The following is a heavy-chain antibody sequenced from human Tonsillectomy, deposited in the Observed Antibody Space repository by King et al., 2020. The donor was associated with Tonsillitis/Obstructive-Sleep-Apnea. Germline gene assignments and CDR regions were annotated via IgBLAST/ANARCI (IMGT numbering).Heavy chain of an antibody. CDR1: GFTFSSYG. D-gene: IGHD5-12*01. Sequence: VQLVESGGGVVQPGRSLRLSCAASGFTFSSYGRHWVRQAPGKGLEWVAVILHDGSNKYYADSVKGRFTISRDNSKNTLYLQMNSLRAEETAVYYCARDGGHSGYDYQFDYWGQGTLVTVSS. CDR2: ILHDGSNK. J-gene: IGHJ4*02. CDR3: ARDGGHSGYDYQFDY. V-gene: IGHV3-33*01.